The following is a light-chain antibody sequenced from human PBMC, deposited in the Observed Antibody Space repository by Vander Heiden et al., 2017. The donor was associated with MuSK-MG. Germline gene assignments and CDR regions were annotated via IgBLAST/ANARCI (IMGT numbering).Light chain of an antibody. J-gene: IGLJ3*02. CDR3: QAWGTGIWV. V-gene: IGLV4-69*01. CDR1: AGHNNYG. CDR2: VNFDGSH. Sequence: QLMLTHSPSVSASLGAPVKLTCTLTAGHNNYGIAWHQQHSETGPRFMMKVNFDGSHSKGVAIPDRFSGSTSGAEPYLTISSLQTDDEADYYCQAWGTGIWVFGGGTKLTVL.